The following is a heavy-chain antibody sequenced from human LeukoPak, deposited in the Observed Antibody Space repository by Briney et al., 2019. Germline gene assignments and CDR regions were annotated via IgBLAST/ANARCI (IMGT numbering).Heavy chain of an antibody. D-gene: IGHD6-6*01. J-gene: IGHJ5*02. CDR3: AKASIAARPSWFDP. V-gene: IGHV3-30*02. CDR2: IRYDGSNK. Sequence: AGGSLRLSCAASGFTFSSYGMHWVRQAPGKGLEWVAFIRYDGSNKYYADSVKGRFTISRDNSKNTLYLQMNSLRAEDTAVYYCAKASIAARPSWFDPWGQGTLVTVSS. CDR1: GFTFSSYG.